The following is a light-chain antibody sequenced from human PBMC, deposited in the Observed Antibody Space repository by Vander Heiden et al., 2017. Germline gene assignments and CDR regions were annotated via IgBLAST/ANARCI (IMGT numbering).Light chain of an antibody. V-gene: IGKV1-9*01. CDR2: AAS. CDR3: QQLNSYPHA. CDR1: QGINNY. Sequence: DIQLTQSPSFLSASVGDRVTITCRASQGINNYLVWYQQKPGKAPKLLIYAASTLQSGVPSRFSGSGSGTEFTLTISSLQPEDFATYYCQQLNSYPHAFGHGTKVDIK. J-gene: IGKJ3*01.